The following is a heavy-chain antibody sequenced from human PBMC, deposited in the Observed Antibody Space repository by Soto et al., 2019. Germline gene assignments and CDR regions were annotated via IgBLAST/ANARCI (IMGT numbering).Heavy chain of an antibody. Sequence: GGSLRLSCAASGFTFSSYGMHWVRQAPGKGLEWVAVIWYDGSNKYYADSVKGRFTISRDNSKNTLYLQMNSLRAEDTAVYYCAREWITIFGVVIKHGAFDIWGQGTMVTVSS. CDR1: GFTFSSYG. D-gene: IGHD3-3*01. J-gene: IGHJ3*02. CDR2: IWYDGSNK. CDR3: AREWITIFGVVIKHGAFDI. V-gene: IGHV3-33*01.